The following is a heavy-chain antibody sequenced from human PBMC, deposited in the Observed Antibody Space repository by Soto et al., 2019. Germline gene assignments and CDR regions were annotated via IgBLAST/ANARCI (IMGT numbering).Heavy chain of an antibody. Sequence: PSETLSLTXSVSGGSISSYYWSWIRQPPGKGLEWIGYIYYTGSTNYNPSLRSRVTISLDTSKNQFSLKLSSVTAADTAVYYCARENRYSNTWTTFDYWGQGTLVTVSS. J-gene: IGHJ4*02. CDR1: GGSISSYY. CDR3: ARENRYSNTWTTFDY. V-gene: IGHV4-59*01. CDR2: IYYTGST. D-gene: IGHD6-13*01.